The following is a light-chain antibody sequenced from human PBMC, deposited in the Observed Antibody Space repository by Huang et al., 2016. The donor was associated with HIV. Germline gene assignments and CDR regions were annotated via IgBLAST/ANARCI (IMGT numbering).Light chain of an antibody. CDR3: HQYNNWPPWT. CDR2: GAS. Sequence: EIVMTQSPATLSVSPGERATLSCRASQSVSSNLGWYQQKPGQAPRLLLYGASTRATGIPARFSGSGSGTEFTLTISSLQSEDFAVYYCHQYNNWPPWTFGQGTKVEIK. CDR1: QSVSSN. J-gene: IGKJ1*01. V-gene: IGKV3-15*01.